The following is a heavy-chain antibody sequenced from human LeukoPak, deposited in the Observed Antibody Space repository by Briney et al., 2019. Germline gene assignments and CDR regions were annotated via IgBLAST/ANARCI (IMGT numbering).Heavy chain of an antibody. D-gene: IGHD3-22*01. CDR3: ARDYYDSSGYPRKNWFDP. Sequence: SETLSLTCTVFGGSISSYYWGWIRQPPGKGLEWIGSIYYSGSTYYNPSLKSRVTISVDTSKNQFSLKLSSVTAADTAVYYCARDYYDSSGYPRKNWFDPWGQGTLVTVSS. CDR1: GGSISSYY. J-gene: IGHJ5*02. V-gene: IGHV4-39*07. CDR2: IYYSGST.